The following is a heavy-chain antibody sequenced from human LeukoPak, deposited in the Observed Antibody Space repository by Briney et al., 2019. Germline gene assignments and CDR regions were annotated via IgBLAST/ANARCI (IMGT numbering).Heavy chain of an antibody. V-gene: IGHV3-74*01. D-gene: IGHD1-26*01. CDR3: ARVIGWDEPFDI. CDR2: INTDGSST. J-gene: IGHJ3*02. CDR1: GFTFSSYS. Sequence: GGSLRLSCAASGFTFSSYSMNWVRQAPGKGLVWVSRINTDGSSTNYAGFVKGRFTVSRDNAKNTLYLQMNSLRAEDTAVYYCARVIGWDEPFDIWGQGTMVTVSS.